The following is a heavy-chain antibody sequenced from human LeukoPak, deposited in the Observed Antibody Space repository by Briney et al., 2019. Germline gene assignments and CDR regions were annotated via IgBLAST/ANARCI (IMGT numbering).Heavy chain of an antibody. CDR3: AKDLGYCSGGSCYPLDY. V-gene: IGHV3-30*18. D-gene: IGHD2-15*01. CDR2: ISYDGSNK. J-gene: IGHJ4*02. CDR1: GFTFSCYG. Sequence: GGSLRLSCAASGFTFSCYGMHWVRQAPGKGLEWVAVISYDGSNKYYADSVKGRFTISRDNSKNTLYLQMNSLRAEDTAVYYCAKDLGYCSGGSCYPLDYWGQGTLVTVSS.